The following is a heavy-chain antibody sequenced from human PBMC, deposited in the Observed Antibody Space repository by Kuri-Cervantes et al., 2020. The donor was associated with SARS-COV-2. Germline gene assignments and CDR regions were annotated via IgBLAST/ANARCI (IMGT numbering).Heavy chain of an antibody. Sequence: SETLSLTCYSISSGYYWGWLRQPPGKGLEWIGNIYHSGSTYYNPSLKSRVTISVDMPKNQFSLKLSSVTAADTAVYYCARKIPYCSGGSCYSGWFDPWGQGTLVTVSS. V-gene: IGHV4-38-2*01. CDR3: ARKIPYCSGGSCYSGWFDP. CDR1: YSISSGYY. J-gene: IGHJ5*02. D-gene: IGHD2-15*01. CDR2: IYHSGST.